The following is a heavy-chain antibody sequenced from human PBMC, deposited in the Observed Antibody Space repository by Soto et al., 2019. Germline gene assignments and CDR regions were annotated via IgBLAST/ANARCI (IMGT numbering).Heavy chain of an antibody. V-gene: IGHV1-8*01. Sequence: ASVKVSCKASGYTFTSYDIYWVRQATGQGLEWMGWMNPNTGNSGYAQKFQGRVTMTSDTSINTAHMELSSLRSEDTAVYYCARRAETNGWNGFGADKYHFDFWGQGTLVTVSS. J-gene: IGHJ4*02. CDR1: GYTFTSYD. D-gene: IGHD1-1*01. CDR2: MNPNTGNS. CDR3: ARRAETNGWNGFGADKYHFDF.